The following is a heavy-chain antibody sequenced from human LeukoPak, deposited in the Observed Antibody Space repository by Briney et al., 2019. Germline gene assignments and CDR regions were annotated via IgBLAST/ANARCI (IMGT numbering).Heavy chain of an antibody. CDR2: IYYSGST. J-gene: IGHJ4*02. V-gene: IGHV4-59*01. Sequence: SETLSLTRTVSGGSISSYYWSWIRQPPGKGLEWIGYIYYSGSTNYNPSLKSRVTISVDTSKNQFSLKLSSVTAADTAVYYCARAERGYSYGYIYYWGQGTLVTVSS. CDR3: ARAERGYSYGYIYY. D-gene: IGHD5-18*01. CDR1: GGSISSYY.